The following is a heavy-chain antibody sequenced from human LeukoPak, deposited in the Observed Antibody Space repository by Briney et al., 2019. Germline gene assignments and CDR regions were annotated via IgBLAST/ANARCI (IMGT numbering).Heavy chain of an antibody. CDR3: ARQIASAGTASFDF. J-gene: IGHJ4*02. Sequence: SETLSLTCTVSGGSISSYYWSWIRQPAGKGLEWIGRIYSTGSTNYNPSLKSRVTMSVDTSKNQFSLRLRSVTAADTAVYYCARQIASAGTASFDFWGQGALVTVSS. D-gene: IGHD6-13*01. CDR1: GGSISSYY. CDR2: IYSTGST. V-gene: IGHV4-4*07.